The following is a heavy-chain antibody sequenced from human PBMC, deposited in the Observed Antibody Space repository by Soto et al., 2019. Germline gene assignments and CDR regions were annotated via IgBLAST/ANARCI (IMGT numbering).Heavy chain of an antibody. CDR1: GFTFSSYA. Sequence: GGSLRLSCAASGFTFSSYAMHWVRQAPGKGLEWVAVISYDGSNKYYADSVKGRFTISRDNSKNTLYLQMNSLRAEDTAVYYCARVPTVKVVVVAATPNYDDYWGQGTLVTVSS. D-gene: IGHD2-15*01. J-gene: IGHJ4*02. CDR3: ARVPTVKVVVVAATPNYDDY. V-gene: IGHV3-30-3*01. CDR2: ISYDGSNK.